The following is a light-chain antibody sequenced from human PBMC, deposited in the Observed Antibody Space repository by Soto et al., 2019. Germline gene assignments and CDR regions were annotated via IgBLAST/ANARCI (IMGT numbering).Light chain of an antibody. CDR3: HQYGSSPLT. J-gene: IGKJ4*01. CDR2: GAS. V-gene: IGKV3-20*01. CDR1: QSVTSSY. Sequence: EIALTQSPGTLSLSPGERATLSCRASQSVTSSYLAWYQQKPGQAPRLLIYGASSRATGIPDRFSGSGSGTDFTLTISRLEPQDFAMYYCHQYGSSPLTFGGGTKVEIK.